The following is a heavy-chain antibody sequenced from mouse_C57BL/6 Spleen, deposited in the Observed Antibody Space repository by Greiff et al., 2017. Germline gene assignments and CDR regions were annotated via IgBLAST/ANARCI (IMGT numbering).Heavy chain of an antibody. CDR1: GFTFSSYA. D-gene: IGHD3-2*02. V-gene: IGHV5-9-1*02. CDR3: TREDSSGYVDY. Sequence: EVKLVESGEGLVKPGGSLKLSCAASGFTFSSYAMSWVRQTPEKRLEWVAYISSGGDYIYYADTVQGRFTISRDNARNTLYLQMSSLKSEDTAMYYWTREDSSGYVDYWGQGTTLTVSS. J-gene: IGHJ2*01. CDR2: ISSGGDYI.